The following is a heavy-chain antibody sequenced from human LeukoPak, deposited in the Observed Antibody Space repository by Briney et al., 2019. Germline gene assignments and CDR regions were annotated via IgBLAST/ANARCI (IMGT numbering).Heavy chain of an antibody. J-gene: IGHJ4*01. CDR3: ARVQDFETRGYYLGY. V-gene: IGHV4-34*01. D-gene: IGHD3-22*01. CDR1: GGSFNDYY. Sequence: SSETLSLTCAVYGGSFNDYYWNWIRQPPGKGLEWIGEINHSGSTNYNPSLKSRVTMSVDTFKNQFSLTLSSVTAADTAVYYCARVQDFETRGYYLGYWGHGTLVTVSS. CDR2: INHSGST.